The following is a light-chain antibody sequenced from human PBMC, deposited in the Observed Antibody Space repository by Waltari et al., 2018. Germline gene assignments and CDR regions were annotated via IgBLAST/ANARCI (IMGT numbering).Light chain of an antibody. Sequence: QSALTQPASVSGSPGQSIAISCTGTSSDVCGYNSVSWSQQSPGKTPKLLIYDVTNRPSGVSSRFSGSKSGNTASLTISGLQAEDEADYYCSSYTRSSTLEFGGGTKLTVL. CDR2: DVT. CDR3: SSYTRSSTLE. CDR1: SSDVCGYNS. J-gene: IGLJ3*02. V-gene: IGLV2-14*03.